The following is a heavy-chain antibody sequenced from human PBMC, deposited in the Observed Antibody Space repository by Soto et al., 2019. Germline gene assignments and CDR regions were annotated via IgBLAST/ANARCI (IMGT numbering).Heavy chain of an antibody. V-gene: IGHV1-2*02. D-gene: IGHD3-10*01. CDR3: ARDSSDFMGSGSYVS. CDR2: INPNSGGT. CDR1: GYTFTGYY. J-gene: IGHJ4*02. Sequence: GASVKVSCKASGYTFTGYYTHWVRQAPGQGLEWMGWINPNSGGTNYAQKFQGRVTMTRDTSISTAYMELSRLRSDDTAVYYCARDSSDFMGSGSYVSWRQGTLVTVSS.